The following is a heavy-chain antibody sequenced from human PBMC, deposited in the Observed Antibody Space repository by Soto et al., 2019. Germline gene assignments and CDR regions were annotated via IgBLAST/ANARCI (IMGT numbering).Heavy chain of an antibody. CDR3: ARNDYGGNWYDY. CDR2: IWYDGSNK. D-gene: IGHD4-17*01. J-gene: IGHJ4*02. Sequence: GGSLRLSCAASGFTFSSYGMHWVRQAPGKGLEWVAVIWYDGSNKYYADSVKGRFTISRDNSKNTLYLQMNSLRAEDTAVYYCARNDYGGNWYDYWGQGTLVTVSS. V-gene: IGHV3-33*01. CDR1: GFTFSSYG.